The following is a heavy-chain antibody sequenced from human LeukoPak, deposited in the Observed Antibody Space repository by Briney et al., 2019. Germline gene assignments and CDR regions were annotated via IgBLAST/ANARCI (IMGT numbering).Heavy chain of an antibody. CDR3: ARQVATRAVARYYYMDV. CDR2: INHSGST. J-gene: IGHJ6*03. D-gene: IGHD6-19*01. V-gene: IGHV4-34*01. CDR1: GGSFSGYY. Sequence: RPSETLSLTCAVYGGSFSGYYWSWIRQPPGKGLEWIGEINHSGSTNYNPSLKSRVTISVDTSKNQFSLKLSSVTAADTAVYYCARQVATRAVARYYYMDVWGKGTTVTISS.